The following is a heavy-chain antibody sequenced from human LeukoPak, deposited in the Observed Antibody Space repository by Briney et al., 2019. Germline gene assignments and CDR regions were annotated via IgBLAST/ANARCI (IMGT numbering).Heavy chain of an antibody. CDR2: IYSSGST. CDR3: ARGRQYSSPYRIPD. Sequence: SETLSLTCGVSGGSISSYYWSWIRQPPGKGLEWIGYIYSSGSTNYNPSFKSRVTISVDTSKNQFSLKLSSVTAADTAVYYCARGRQYSSPYRIPDWGQGTLVTVSS. D-gene: IGHD6-6*01. CDR1: GGSISSYY. J-gene: IGHJ1*01. V-gene: IGHV4-59*08.